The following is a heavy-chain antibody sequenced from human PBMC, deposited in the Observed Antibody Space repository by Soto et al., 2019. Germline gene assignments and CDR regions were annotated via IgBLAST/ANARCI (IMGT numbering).Heavy chain of an antibody. V-gene: IGHV4-30-2*01. J-gene: IGHJ4*02. Sequence: QLQLQESGSGLVKPSQTLSLTCAVSGGSISSGGYSWSWIRQPPGKGLEWIGYIYHSASTYYNPSLKSRVTISVDRSKNQFSLKLSSVTAADTAVYYCASYGGNSPFDYWGQGTLVTVSS. CDR2: IYHSAST. D-gene: IGHD4-17*01. CDR1: GGSISSGGYS. CDR3: ASYGGNSPFDY.